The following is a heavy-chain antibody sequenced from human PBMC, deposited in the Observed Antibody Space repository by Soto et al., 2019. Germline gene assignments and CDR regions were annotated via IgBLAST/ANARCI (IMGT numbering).Heavy chain of an antibody. CDR3: ARWSYLDY. J-gene: IGHJ4*02. Sequence: GGSLRLSCAASGFSFGSYALSWVRQAPGKGLEWVSTISGSDGKTFYADSVKGRFSISRDASQSTLYLQMNSLRADDTAMYYCARWSYLDYWGQGTRVTVS. CDR1: GFSFGSYA. D-gene: IGHD3-3*01. V-gene: IGHV3-23*01. CDR2: ISGSDGKT.